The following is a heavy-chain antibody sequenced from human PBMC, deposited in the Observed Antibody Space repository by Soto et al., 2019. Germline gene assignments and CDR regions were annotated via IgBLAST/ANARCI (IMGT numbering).Heavy chain of an antibody. CDR1: GFTFSSYG. D-gene: IGHD6-19*01. CDR3: AKDGALAVAGNFDSCDY. Sequence: GGSLRLSCAASGFTFSSYGMHWVRQAPGKGLEWVAVISYDGSNKNYVDFVKGRFTISRDNSKNTLYLQMNTLRAEDTAVYYCAKDGALAVAGNFDSCDYWGQGTLVTVSS. CDR2: ISYDGSNK. J-gene: IGHJ4*02. V-gene: IGHV3-30*18.